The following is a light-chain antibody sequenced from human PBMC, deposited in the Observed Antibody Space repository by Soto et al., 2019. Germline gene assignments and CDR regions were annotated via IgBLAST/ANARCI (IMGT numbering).Light chain of an antibody. CDR2: DAS. J-gene: IGKJ4*02. V-gene: IGKV1-5*01. CDR3: QQHTNTNTPRT. Sequence: DIQVTQSPPTLSASVGDRVTITCRASQTISTCMAWYQQKPGKDPKLLVYDASTLQSGVASRFRGSGSGTEFTLTISGLQPDDSAVYSCQQHTNTNTPRTFGGGTKVEIK. CDR1: QTISTC.